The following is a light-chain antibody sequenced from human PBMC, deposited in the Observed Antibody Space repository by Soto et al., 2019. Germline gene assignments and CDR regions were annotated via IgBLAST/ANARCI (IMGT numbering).Light chain of an antibody. CDR2: GAS. V-gene: IGKV3-15*01. CDR1: QSISSS. J-gene: IGKJ4*01. Sequence: EIVMTQSPATLSVSLGERATLSCRASQSISSSLAWYQHKAGQAPRLLIHGASTRATGIPDRFSGSGSGTEFALTISSLQTEDCAVYYCQQYSDWPPLTFGGGTKVEIK. CDR3: QQYSDWPPLT.